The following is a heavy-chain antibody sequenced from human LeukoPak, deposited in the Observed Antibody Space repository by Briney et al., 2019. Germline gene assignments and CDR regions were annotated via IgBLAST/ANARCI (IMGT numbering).Heavy chain of an antibody. Sequence: GGSLRLSCAASGFTFSSYSMNWVRQAPGKGLEWVSSISSSSSYIYYADSVKGRFTISRDNAKNSLYLQMNSLRAEDTAVYYCARGTRRFLEWLPFDYWGQGTLVTVSS. J-gene: IGHJ4*02. CDR1: GFTFSSYS. CDR3: ARGTRRFLEWLPFDY. CDR2: ISSSSSYI. V-gene: IGHV3-21*01. D-gene: IGHD3-3*01.